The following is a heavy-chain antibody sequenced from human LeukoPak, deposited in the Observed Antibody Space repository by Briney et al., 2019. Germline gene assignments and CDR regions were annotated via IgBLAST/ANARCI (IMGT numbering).Heavy chain of an antibody. D-gene: IGHD5-24*01. V-gene: IGHV1-69*01. Sequence: GXXIPIFGTANYAQKFQGRVTITADESTSTAYMELSSLRSEDTAVYYCAISRDGYNLVNYFDYWGQGTLVTVSS. J-gene: IGHJ4*02. CDR3: AISRDGYNLVNYFDY. CDR2: XIPIFGTA.